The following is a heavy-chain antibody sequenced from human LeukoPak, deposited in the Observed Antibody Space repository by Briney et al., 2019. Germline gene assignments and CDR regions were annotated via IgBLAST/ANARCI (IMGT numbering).Heavy chain of an antibody. J-gene: IGHJ4*02. D-gene: IGHD1-26*01. CDR2: IYYSGST. Sequence: SETLSLTCTVSGGSISSSSYYWGWIRQPPGKGLGWIGSIYYSGSTYYNPSLKSRVTISVDTSKNQFSLKLSSVTAADTAVYYCAREDYLSGSYFPFDYWGQGTLVTVSS. V-gene: IGHV4-39*07. CDR1: GGSISSSSYY. CDR3: AREDYLSGSYFPFDY.